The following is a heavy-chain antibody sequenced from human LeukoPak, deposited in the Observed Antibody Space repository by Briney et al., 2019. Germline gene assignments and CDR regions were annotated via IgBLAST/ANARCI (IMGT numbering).Heavy chain of an antibody. CDR3: ARRRDYYDSSGYRGAFDI. Sequence: SETLSLTCTGSGGSISSYYWSWIRQPPGNGLEWIGYIYYSGSTNYNPSLKSRVTISVDTSKNQFSLKLSSVTAADTAVYYCARRRDYYDSSGYRGAFDIWGQGTMVTVSS. J-gene: IGHJ3*02. CDR1: GGSISSYY. D-gene: IGHD3-22*01. V-gene: IGHV4-59*08. CDR2: IYYSGST.